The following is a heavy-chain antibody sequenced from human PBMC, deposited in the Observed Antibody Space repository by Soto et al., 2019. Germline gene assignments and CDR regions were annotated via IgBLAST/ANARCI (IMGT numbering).Heavy chain of an antibody. CDR1: GFTFSSYG. V-gene: IGHV3-30*18. CDR2: ISYDGSNK. Sequence: GGSLRLSCAASGFTFSSYGIHWVRQAPGKGLEWVAVISYDGSNKHYADSVKGRFSISRDNSKNTLSLQMNSLRAEDTAVYYCAKNKGSSGWYNDAFDIWGQGAMVTVSS. CDR3: AKNKGSSGWYNDAFDI. J-gene: IGHJ3*02. D-gene: IGHD6-19*01.